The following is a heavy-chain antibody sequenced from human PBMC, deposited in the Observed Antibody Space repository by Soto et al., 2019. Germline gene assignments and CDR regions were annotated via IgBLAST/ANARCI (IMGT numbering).Heavy chain of an antibody. D-gene: IGHD3-22*01. CDR3: ARDSAGDSSGYYY. CDR1: GGSISSGGYY. Sequence: SETLSLTCIVSGGSISSGGYYWSWIRQHPGKGLEWIGYIYYSGSTYYNPSLKSRVTISVDTSKNQFSLKLSSVTAADTAVYYCARDSAGDSSGYYYWGQGTLVTVSS. V-gene: IGHV4-31*03. J-gene: IGHJ4*02. CDR2: IYYSGST.